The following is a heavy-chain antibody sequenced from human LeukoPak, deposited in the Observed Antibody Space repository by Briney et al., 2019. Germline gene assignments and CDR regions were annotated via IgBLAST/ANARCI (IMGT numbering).Heavy chain of an antibody. CDR1: GGSVSSGGYY. D-gene: IGHD5-18*01. CDR2: IYNNGTT. V-gene: IGHV4-61*08. J-gene: IGHJ6*02. Sequence: SETLSLTCTVSGGSVSSGGYYWNWIRQPPGKGLEWIRYIYNNGTTDYNPSLKSRVTISVDTSKNQFSLKLSPVTAADTAIYHCARDGYNYGNYYYAMDVWGQGTTVTVSS. CDR3: ARDGYNYGNYYYAMDV.